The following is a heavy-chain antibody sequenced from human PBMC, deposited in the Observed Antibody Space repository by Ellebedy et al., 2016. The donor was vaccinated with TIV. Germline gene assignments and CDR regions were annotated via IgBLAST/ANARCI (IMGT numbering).Heavy chain of an antibody. CDR2: ISAQNGNK. CDR3: ARDRAHLLTGYYIDY. D-gene: IGHD3-9*01. Sequence: ASVKVSCKTSGYSFTNYGVSWVRQAPGQGLEWMGWISAQNGNKDYAQKVQGRVTMTTDTSTSTAYMELRSLRSDDTAVYYCARDRAHLLTGYYIDYWGQGTLVTVSS. CDR1: GYSFTNYG. J-gene: IGHJ4*02. V-gene: IGHV1-18*01.